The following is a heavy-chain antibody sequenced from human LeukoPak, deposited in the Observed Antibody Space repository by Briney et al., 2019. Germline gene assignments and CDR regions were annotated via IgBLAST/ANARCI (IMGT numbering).Heavy chain of an antibody. V-gene: IGHV3-21*01. CDR2: ITSGNNAL. Sequence: NSGGSLRLSCSASGFTFTTYTMNWVRQAPGKGLEWVSCITSGNNALYYADSVRGRFTVSRDNAKNSLYLQMDSLRAEDTAVYYCARDRVAGNTADDFDLWGQGTMVTVSS. D-gene: IGHD5-18*01. J-gene: IGHJ3*01. CDR3: ARDRVAGNTADDFDL. CDR1: GFTFTTYT.